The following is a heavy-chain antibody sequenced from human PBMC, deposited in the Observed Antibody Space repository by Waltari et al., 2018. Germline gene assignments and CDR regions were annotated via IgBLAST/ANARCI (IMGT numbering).Heavy chain of an antibody. Sequence: EVQLVESGGGLVQPGGSLRLSCAASGFTFSSFAMSWVRQAPGKGLEWVSAIRGSGSTTYYADSVKGRFTISRDNSKNTLYLQMNSLRAEDTAVYYCAKGLGVGPTTPAFDYWGQGTLVTVSS. J-gene: IGHJ4*02. D-gene: IGHD1-26*01. CDR3: AKGLGVGPTTPAFDY. CDR1: GFTFSSFA. V-gene: IGHV3-23*04. CDR2: IRGSGSTT.